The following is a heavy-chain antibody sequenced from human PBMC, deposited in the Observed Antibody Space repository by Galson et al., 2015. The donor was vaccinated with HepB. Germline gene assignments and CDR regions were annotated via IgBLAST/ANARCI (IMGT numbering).Heavy chain of an antibody. Sequence: SLRLSCAASGFTFSSYAMSWVRQAPGKGLEWVSAISGSGGSTYCADSVKGRFTISRDNSKNTLYLQMNSLRAEDTAVYYCAKCGIGGWYVDYWGQGTLVTVSS. CDR3: AKCGIGGWYVDY. D-gene: IGHD6-19*01. J-gene: IGHJ4*02. CDR2: ISGSGGST. V-gene: IGHV3-23*01. CDR1: GFTFSSYA.